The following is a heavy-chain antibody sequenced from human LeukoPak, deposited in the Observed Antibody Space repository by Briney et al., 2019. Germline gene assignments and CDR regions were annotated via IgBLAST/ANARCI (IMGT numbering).Heavy chain of an antibody. CDR3: AKGAPYGDYAYYFDY. D-gene: IGHD4-17*01. J-gene: IGHJ4*02. V-gene: IGHV3-11*01. CDR2: ISSSGSTI. Sequence: GGSLRLSCAASGFTFSDYYMSWIRQAPGKGLEWVSYISSSGSTIYYADSVKGRFTISRDNAKNTLYLQMNSLRAEDTAVYYCAKGAPYGDYAYYFDYWGQGTLVTVSS. CDR1: GFTFSDYY.